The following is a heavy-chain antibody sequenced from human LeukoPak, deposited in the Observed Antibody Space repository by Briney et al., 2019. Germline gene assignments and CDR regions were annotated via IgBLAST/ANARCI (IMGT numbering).Heavy chain of an antibody. V-gene: IGHV3-33*01. CDR3: ARGGVVPAAADY. D-gene: IGHD2-2*01. CDR2: IWYDGSNK. Sequence: GRSLRLSSAASGFTFSSYDMHWVRQAPGKGLEWVAVIWYDGSNKYYADSVKGRFTISRDNSKNTLYLQMNSLRAEDTAVYYCARGGVVPAAADYWGQGTLVTVPS. J-gene: IGHJ4*02. CDR1: GFTFSSYD.